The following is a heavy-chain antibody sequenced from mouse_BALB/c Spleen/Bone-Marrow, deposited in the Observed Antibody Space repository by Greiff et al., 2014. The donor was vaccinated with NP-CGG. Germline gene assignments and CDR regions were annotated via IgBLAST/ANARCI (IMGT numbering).Heavy chain of an antibody. D-gene: IGHD2-3*01. Sequence: VQLKESGPDLVKPSQSLSLTCTVTGYSITSGYSWHWIRQFPGNKLEWMGYIQYSGSTNYNPSPKSRISITRDTSKNQFSLQLNSVTTEDTATYYCARRGSIYDGYLDYWGQGTTLTVSS. CDR2: IQYSGST. V-gene: IGHV3-1*02. CDR1: GYSITSGYS. J-gene: IGHJ2*01. CDR3: ARRGSIYDGYLDY.